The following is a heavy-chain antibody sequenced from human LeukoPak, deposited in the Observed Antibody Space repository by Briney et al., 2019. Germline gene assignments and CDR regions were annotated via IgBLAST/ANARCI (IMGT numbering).Heavy chain of an antibody. Sequence: KPSETLSLTCTVAGYSICDGFYWGWIRQPPGKGLEFIATIYHDGTSHYNPSLESRATISVDTSRNQFSLKLTSVTAADTAVYYCARDVSWDESFQRWGQGTLVTVSS. CDR3: ARDVSWDESFQR. CDR2: IYHDGTS. D-gene: IGHD1-26*01. V-gene: IGHV4-38-2*02. CDR1: GYSICDGFY. J-gene: IGHJ1*01.